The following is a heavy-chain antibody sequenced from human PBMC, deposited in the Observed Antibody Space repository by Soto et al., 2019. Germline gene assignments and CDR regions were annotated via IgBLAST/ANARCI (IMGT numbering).Heavy chain of an antibody. CDR2: IYYSGST. D-gene: IGHD1-26*01. J-gene: IGHJ4*02. Sequence: PSETLSLTCTVSGGSISSYYWSWIRQPPGKGLEWIGYIYYSGSTYYNPSLKSRVTISVDTSKSQFSLKLSSVTAADTAVYYCAREGGIVGATTVDYWGQGTLVTVSS. CDR1: GGSISSYY. CDR3: AREGGIVGATTVDY. V-gene: IGHV4-30-4*08.